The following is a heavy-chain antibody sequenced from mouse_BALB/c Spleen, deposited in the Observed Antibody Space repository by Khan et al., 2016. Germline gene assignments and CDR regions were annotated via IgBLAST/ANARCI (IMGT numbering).Heavy chain of an antibody. CDR3: ARSGNVAMDY. Sequence: VQLKESGPELVKPGASVKMSCKAFGFTFISYVIHWVKQKPGQGLEWIGYINPFNAGTNYNEKFKGKATLTSDKSSTTAYMELSSLTSEDSAVYYCARSGNVAMDYWGQGTSVTVSS. CDR2: INPFNAGT. CDR1: GFTFISYV. D-gene: IGHD2-1*01. V-gene: IGHV1S136*01. J-gene: IGHJ4*01.